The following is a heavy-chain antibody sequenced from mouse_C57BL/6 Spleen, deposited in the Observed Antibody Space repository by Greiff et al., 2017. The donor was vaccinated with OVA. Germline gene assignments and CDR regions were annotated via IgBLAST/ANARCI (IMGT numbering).Heavy chain of an antibody. CDR2: ISSGGSYT. Sequence: EVKLQESGGDLVKPGGSLKLSCAASGFTFSSYGMSWVRQTPDKRLEWVATISSGGSYTYYPDSVKGRFTISRDNAKNTLYLQMSSLKSEDTAMYYCARHYGYDEDWYFDVWGTGTTVTVSS. J-gene: IGHJ1*03. D-gene: IGHD2-2*01. CDR3: ARHYGYDEDWYFDV. CDR1: GFTFSSYG. V-gene: IGHV5-6*01.